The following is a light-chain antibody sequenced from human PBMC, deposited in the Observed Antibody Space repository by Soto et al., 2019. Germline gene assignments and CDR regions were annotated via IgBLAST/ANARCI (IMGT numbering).Light chain of an antibody. CDR1: SSDIGGYNY. CDR3: ISYRRGSTLDYV. Sequence: QSVLTQPASVSGSPGQSITISCTGTSSDIGGYNYVSWCQHHPGQAPKLMIYDVXXXXXXXXXXXXXSKSGNTASLTISGLQXXXXAXXXCISYRRGSTLDYVFGTGTKLTVL. J-gene: IGLJ1*01. V-gene: IGLV2-14*03. CDR2: DVX.